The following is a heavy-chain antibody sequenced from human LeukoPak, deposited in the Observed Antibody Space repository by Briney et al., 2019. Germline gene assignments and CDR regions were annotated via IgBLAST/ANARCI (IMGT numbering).Heavy chain of an antibody. CDR2: INPNSGGT. CDR3: ARAGSIAVADFDY. CDR1: GYTFTSYG. J-gene: IGHJ4*02. D-gene: IGHD6-19*01. Sequence: GASVKVSCKASGYTFTSYGISWVRQAPGQGLGWMGRINPNSGGTNYAQKFQGRVTMTRDTSISTAYMELSRLRSDDTAVYYCARAGSIAVADFDYWGQGTLVTVSS. V-gene: IGHV1-2*06.